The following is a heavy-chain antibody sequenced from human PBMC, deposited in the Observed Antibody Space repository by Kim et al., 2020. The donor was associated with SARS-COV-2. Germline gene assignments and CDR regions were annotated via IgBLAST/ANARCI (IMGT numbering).Heavy chain of an antibody. CDR3: ARGRSSTWYFDL. V-gene: IGHV3-33*01. CDR2: IWHDGSTK. Sequence: GGSLRLSCAASGFTFSHYVMHWVRQAPGKGLEWVAVIWHDGSTKYYAEFVKGPFTISRDNSKNTLYLQMNSLRDEDTAVYYCARGRSSTWYFDLWGRGTLVTVSS. CDR1: GFTFSHYV. J-gene: IGHJ2*01.